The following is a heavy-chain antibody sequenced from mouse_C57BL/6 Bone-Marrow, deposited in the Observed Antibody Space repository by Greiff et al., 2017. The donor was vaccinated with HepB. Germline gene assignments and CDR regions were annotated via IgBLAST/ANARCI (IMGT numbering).Heavy chain of an antibody. CDR2: IRNKANGYTT. CDR1: GFTFTDYY. V-gene: IGHV7-3*01. Sequence: DVKLVESGGGLVQPGGSLSLSCAASGFTFTDYYMSWVRQPPGKALEWLGFIRNKANGYTTEYSASVKGRFTISRDNSQSILYLQMNALRAEDSATYYCARYARNAMDDWGQGTSVTVSS. J-gene: IGHJ4*01. CDR3: ARYARNAMDD.